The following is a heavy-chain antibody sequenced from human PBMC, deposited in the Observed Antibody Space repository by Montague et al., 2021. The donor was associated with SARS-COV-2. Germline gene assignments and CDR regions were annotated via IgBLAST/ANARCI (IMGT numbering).Heavy chain of an antibody. J-gene: IGHJ3*02. CDR1: GDSVSSKSVA. Sequence: CAISGDSVSSKSVAWNWIRRSPSRGLELLGRTYYRSKWYSDYAEXVKXRLVITPDTSKNQVSLQLNSVVPEDTAVYFCASSGITLTGLDAFDIWGQGTMVTVSS. CDR2: TYYRSKWYS. CDR3: ASSGITLTGLDAFDI. D-gene: IGHD3-9*01. V-gene: IGHV6-1*01.